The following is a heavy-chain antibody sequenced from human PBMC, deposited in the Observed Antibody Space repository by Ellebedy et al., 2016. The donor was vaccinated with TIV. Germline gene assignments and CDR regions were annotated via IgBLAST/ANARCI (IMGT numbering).Heavy chain of an antibody. CDR2: IGNAGDT. Sequence: GESLKISCAASGFTFSSYDIHWVRHAKGKGQEWVSVIGNAGDTYYPGSVQGRFTISRENAKNSLYLQMNSLRAEDTAVYYCARGGCCYDSSGYYFVCMGYFDLWGRGTLVTVSS. D-gene: IGHD3-22*01. CDR3: ARGGCCYDSSGYYFVCMGYFDL. J-gene: IGHJ2*01. V-gene: IGHV3-13*01. CDR1: GFTFSSYD.